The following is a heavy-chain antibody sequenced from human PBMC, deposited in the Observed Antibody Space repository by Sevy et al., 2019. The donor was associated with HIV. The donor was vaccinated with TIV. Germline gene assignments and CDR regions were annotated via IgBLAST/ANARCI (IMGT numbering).Heavy chain of an antibody. V-gene: IGHV4-4*02. D-gene: IGHD3-16*02. CDR2: IYHSGST. CDR3: ARAYSGYDSGYYDYIWGSYRWFDY. Sequence: SETLSLTCAVSGGSISSSNWWSWVRQPPGKGLEWIGEIYHSGSTNYNPSLKSRVTISVDKSKNQFSLKLSSVTAADTAVYYCARAYSGYDSGYYDYIWGSYRWFDYWGQGTLVTVSS. CDR1: GGSISSSNW. J-gene: IGHJ4*02.